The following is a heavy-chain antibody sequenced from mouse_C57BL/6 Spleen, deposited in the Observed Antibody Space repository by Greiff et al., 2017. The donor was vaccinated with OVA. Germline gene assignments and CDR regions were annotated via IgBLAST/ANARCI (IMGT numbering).Heavy chain of an antibody. Sequence: QVQLQQSWAELVKPGASVKISCKASGYAFSSYWMNWVKQRPGKGLEWIGQIYPGDGDTNYNGKFKGKATLTADKSSSTAYMQLSSLTSEDSAVYFCARSYYYGSRGWYFDVWGTGTTVTVSS. CDR1: GYAFSSYW. CDR3: ARSYYYGSRGWYFDV. V-gene: IGHV1-80*01. J-gene: IGHJ1*03. CDR2: IYPGDGDT. D-gene: IGHD1-1*01.